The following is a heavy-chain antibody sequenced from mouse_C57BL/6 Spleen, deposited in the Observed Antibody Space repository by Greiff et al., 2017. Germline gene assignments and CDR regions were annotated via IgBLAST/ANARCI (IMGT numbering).Heavy chain of an antibody. D-gene: IGHD2-5*01. CDR2: IDPSDSYT. V-gene: IGHV1-69*01. CDR3: ARRAYSNWYFDV. Sequence: QVQLQQPGAELVMPGASVKLSCKASGYTFTSYWMHWVKQRPGQGLEWIGEIDPSDSYTNYNQKFKGKSTLTVDKSSSTAYMQLSRLTSEDSAVYYCARRAYSNWYFDVWGTGTTVTVSS. J-gene: IGHJ1*03. CDR1: GYTFTSYW.